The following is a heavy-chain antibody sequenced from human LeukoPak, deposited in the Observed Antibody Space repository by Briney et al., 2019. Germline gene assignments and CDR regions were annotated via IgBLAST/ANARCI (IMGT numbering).Heavy chain of an antibody. J-gene: IGHJ4*02. CDR1: GDTFTGYY. V-gene: IGHV1-2*02. Sequence: GASVKDSCKASGDTFTGYYMHWLRQAPGQGLEWMGWINPNSGGTNYAQKFQGRVTMTRDTSISTAYIDLRRLRSDDTAVYYCASEADTAMVTGFYWGQRTLVTVSS. CDR3: ASEADTAMVTGFY. CDR2: INPNSGGT. D-gene: IGHD5-18*01.